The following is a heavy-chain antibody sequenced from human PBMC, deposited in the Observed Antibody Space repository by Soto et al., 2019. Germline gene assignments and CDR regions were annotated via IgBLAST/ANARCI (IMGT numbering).Heavy chain of an antibody. CDR2: ITPMFGTA. J-gene: IGHJ2*01. D-gene: IGHD6-19*01. CDR3: GQRIGSAVAGPGRFDL. V-gene: IGHV1-69*12. Sequence: QVQLVQSGAEVKKPGSSVKVSCKASGGTFSRYAISWVRQAPGQGLEWMGGITPMFGTANYAQKFQGRVTITADASTSPVHMELSRLGSEDTFVYFCGQRIGSAVAGPGRFDLWGRGTLVIVSS. CDR1: GGTFSRYA.